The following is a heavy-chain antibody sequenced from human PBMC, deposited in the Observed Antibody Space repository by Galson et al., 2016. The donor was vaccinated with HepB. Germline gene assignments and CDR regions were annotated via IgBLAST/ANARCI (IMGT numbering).Heavy chain of an antibody. CDR3: ARWASVGSGDAFDI. CDR2: INPSGGDI. V-gene: IGHV1-46*01. J-gene: IGHJ3*02. Sequence: SVKVSCKASGYTFTSYYMHWVRQAPGQGLDWMGIINPSGGDINYAQKFQGRVTMTRDTSTSTVYVELSSLRSEDTAVYYCARWASVGSGDAFDIWGQGTMVTVSS. D-gene: IGHD6-19*01. CDR1: GYTFTSYY.